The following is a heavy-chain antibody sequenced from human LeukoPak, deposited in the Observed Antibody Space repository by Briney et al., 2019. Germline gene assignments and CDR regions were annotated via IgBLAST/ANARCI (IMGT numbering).Heavy chain of an antibody. V-gene: IGHV5-51*01. CDR2: IYPGDSDT. Sequence: GESLKISCKGSGYSFTSYWIGWVRQMPGKGLEWMGIIYPGDSDTRYSPSFQGQVTISAGKSISTAYLQWSSLKASDTAMYYCARHQTSLDGYNPTSFDYWGQGTLVTVSS. CDR3: ARHQTSLDGYNPTSFDY. J-gene: IGHJ4*02. D-gene: IGHD5-24*01. CDR1: GYSFTSYW.